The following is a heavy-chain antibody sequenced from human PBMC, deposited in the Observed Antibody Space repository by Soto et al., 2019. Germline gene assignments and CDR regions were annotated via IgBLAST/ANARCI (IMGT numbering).Heavy chain of an antibody. CDR1: VFTFSSCG. CDR3: ARDSGSGWSHYYYYGMDV. D-gene: IGHD6-19*01. V-gene: IGHV3-33*01. J-gene: IGHJ6*02. Sequence: QVQLVESGGGVVQPGRSLRLSCAASVFTFSSCGMHWVRQAPGKGLEWVAVIWYDGSNKYYADSVKGRFTISRDNSKNTLYLQMNSLRAEDTAVYYCARDSGSGWSHYYYYGMDVWGQGTTVTVSS. CDR2: IWYDGSNK.